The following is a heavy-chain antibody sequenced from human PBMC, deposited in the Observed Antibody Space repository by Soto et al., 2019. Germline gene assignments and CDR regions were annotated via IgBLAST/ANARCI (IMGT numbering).Heavy chain of an antibody. CDR3: ARPLDHLRVGAPIFGGDAFDI. CDR1: GFTFSSYW. CDR2: IKQDGSEK. J-gene: IGHJ3*02. D-gene: IGHD1-26*01. Sequence: EVQLVESGGGLVQPGGSLRLSCAASGFTFSSYWMSWVRQAPGKGLEWVDNIKQDGSEKYYVDSVKGRFTISRDNAKNSLYLQMNSLRAEDTAVYYCARPLDHLRVGAPIFGGDAFDIWGQGTMVTVSS. V-gene: IGHV3-7*05.